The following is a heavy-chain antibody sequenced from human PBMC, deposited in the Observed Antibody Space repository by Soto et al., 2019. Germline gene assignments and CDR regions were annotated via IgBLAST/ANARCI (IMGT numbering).Heavy chain of an antibody. V-gene: IGHV4-34*01. J-gene: IGHJ5*02. CDR3: ARLRSRWFDP. D-gene: IGHD4-17*01. CDR2: INHSGST. CDR1: GGSFSGYY. Sequence: SETLSLTCAVYGGSFSGYYWSWIRQPPGKGLEWIGEINHSGSTNYNPAFKSRGTISVDTSKNQFSLKLSSVTAADTAVYYCARLRSRWFDPWGQGTLVTVSS.